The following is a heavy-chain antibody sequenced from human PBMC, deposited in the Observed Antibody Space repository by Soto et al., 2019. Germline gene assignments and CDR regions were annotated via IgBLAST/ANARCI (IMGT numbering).Heavy chain of an antibody. CDR3: ARIQSGGAWGGDY. Sequence: LRLSCAASGFTFSDYYMRWIRQAPGKGLEWISYISSSGNTIYYADSVKGRFTISRDNAKNSVYLQMNSLRAEDTAVYYCARIQSGGAWGGDYWGQGTLVTVSS. CDR2: ISSSGNTI. J-gene: IGHJ4*02. CDR1: GFTFSDYY. D-gene: IGHD2-21*02. V-gene: IGHV3-11*04.